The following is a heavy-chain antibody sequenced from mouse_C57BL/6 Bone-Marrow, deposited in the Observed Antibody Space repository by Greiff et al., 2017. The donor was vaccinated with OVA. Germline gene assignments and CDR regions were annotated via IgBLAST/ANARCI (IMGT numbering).Heavy chain of an antibody. J-gene: IGHJ2*01. CDR2: IYPGDGDT. D-gene: IGHD1-3*01. CDR1: GYAFSSSW. CDR3: ARGETNNY. Sequence: VQLQQSGPELVKPGASVKISCKASGYAFSSSWMNWVKQRPGKGLEWIGRIYPGDGDTNYNGKFKGKATLTADKSSSTAYMQLSSLTSEDSAVYFCARGETNNYWGQGTTLTVSS. V-gene: IGHV1-82*01.